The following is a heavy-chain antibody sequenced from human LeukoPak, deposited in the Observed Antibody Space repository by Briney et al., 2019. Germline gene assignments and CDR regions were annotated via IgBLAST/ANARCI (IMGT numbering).Heavy chain of an antibody. V-gene: IGHV3-30*04. CDR1: GFTFSSYA. J-gene: IGHJ4*02. D-gene: IGHD3-10*01. CDR2: ISYDGSNK. Sequence: GGSLRLYCAASGFTFSSYAMHWVRQAPGKGLEWVAVISYDGSNKYYADSVKGRFTISRDNSKNTLYLQMNSLRAEDTAVYYCASTGFDYWGQGTLVTVSS. CDR3: ASTGFDY.